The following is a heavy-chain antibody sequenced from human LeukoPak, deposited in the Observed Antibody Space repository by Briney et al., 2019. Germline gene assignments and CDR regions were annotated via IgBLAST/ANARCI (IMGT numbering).Heavy chain of an antibody. V-gene: IGHV4-4*08. Sequence: SETLSLTCSVSGVSISSYYWSWIRQPPGKGLEWIGYLYHSGSTNYNPSLKSRVTISVDTSKNQFSLKLNSVTAADTAVYYCASAKTSSSSWFTFDYWGQGTLVTVSS. CDR3: ASAKTSSSSWFTFDY. CDR2: LYHSGST. CDR1: GVSISSYY. D-gene: IGHD6-13*01. J-gene: IGHJ4*02.